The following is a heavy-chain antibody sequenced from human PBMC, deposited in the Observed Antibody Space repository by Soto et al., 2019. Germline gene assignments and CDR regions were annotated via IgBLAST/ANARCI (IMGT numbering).Heavy chain of an antibody. J-gene: IGHJ3*02. Sequence: EASVKVSCKASGGTFSSYAISWVRQAPGQGLEWMGGIIPIFGTANYAQKFQGRVTITADKSTSTAYMELSSLRSEDTAVYYCARDGSYYYDSSGYYRAFDIWGQGTMVTVSS. CDR2: IIPIFGTA. CDR3: ARDGSYYYDSSGYYRAFDI. D-gene: IGHD3-22*01. V-gene: IGHV1-69*06. CDR1: GGTFSSYA.